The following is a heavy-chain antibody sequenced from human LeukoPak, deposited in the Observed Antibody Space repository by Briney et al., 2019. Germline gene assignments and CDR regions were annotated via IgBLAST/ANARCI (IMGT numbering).Heavy chain of an antibody. CDR3: AKGEYYYDSSGYPGG. CDR1: GFTFSSYG. D-gene: IGHD3-22*01. V-gene: IGHV3-30*02. CDR2: IRYDGSNK. Sequence: GGSLRLSCAASGFTFSSYGMHWVRQAPGKGLEWVAFIRYDGSNKYYADSVKGRFTISRDNSKNTLYLQMNSLRAEDTAVYYCAKGEYYYDSSGYPGGWGQGTLVTVSS. J-gene: IGHJ4*02.